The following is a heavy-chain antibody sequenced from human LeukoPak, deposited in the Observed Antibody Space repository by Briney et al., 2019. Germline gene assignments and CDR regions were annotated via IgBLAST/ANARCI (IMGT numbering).Heavy chain of an antibody. CDR2: IYYSGST. V-gene: IGHV4-59*08. CDR3: ARHYGVSRWFDP. J-gene: IGHJ5*02. CDR1: GGSISSYY. Sequence: SETLSLTCTVSGGSISSYYWSWIRQPPGKGLVWIGYIYYSGSTNYNPSLKSRVTISVDTSKNQFSLKLSSVTAADTAVYYCARHYGVSRWFDPWGQGTLVTVSS. D-gene: IGHD4-17*01.